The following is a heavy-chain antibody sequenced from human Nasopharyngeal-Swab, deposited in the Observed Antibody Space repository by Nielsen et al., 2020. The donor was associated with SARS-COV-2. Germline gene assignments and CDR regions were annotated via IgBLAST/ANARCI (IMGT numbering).Heavy chain of an antibody. V-gene: IGHV4-61*02. J-gene: IGHJ4*02. CDR2: IYTSGST. CDR3: ARGGCSSTSCYEIDY. Sequence: WIRQPPGKRLEWIGRIYTSGSTNYNPSLKSRVTISVDTSKNQFSLKLSSVTAADTAVYYCARGGCSSTSCYEIDYWGQGTLVTVSS. D-gene: IGHD2-2*01.